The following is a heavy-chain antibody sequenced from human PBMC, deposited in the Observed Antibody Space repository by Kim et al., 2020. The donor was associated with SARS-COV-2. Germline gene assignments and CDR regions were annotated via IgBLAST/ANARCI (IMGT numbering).Heavy chain of an antibody. V-gene: IGHV3-7*03. J-gene: IGHJ3*02. CDR3: ARGSFLRYYYDSSGYFHAFDI. CDR2: IKQDGSEK. CDR1: GFTFSSYW. Sequence: LSLTCAASGFTFSSYWMSWVRQAPGKGLEWVANIKQDGSEKYYVDSVKGRFTISRDNAKNSLYLQMNSLRAEDTAVYYCARGSFLRYYYDSSGYFHAFDIWGQGTMVTVSS. D-gene: IGHD3-22*01.